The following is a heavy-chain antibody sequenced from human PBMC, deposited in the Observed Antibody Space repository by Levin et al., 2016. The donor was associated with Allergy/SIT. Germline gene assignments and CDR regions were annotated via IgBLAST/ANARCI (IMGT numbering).Heavy chain of an antibody. Sequence: GESLKISCAASGFTFSNAWMSWVRQAPGKGLEWVGRIKSKTDGGTTDYAAPVKGRFTISRDDSKNTAYLQMNSLKTEDTALYYCSRRLEVAGFDYSYGLDVWGQGTTATVSS. CDR2: IKSKTDGGTT. CDR3: SRRLEVAGFDYSYGLDV. V-gene: IGHV3-15*05. D-gene: IGHD6-19*01. CDR1: GFTFSNAW. J-gene: IGHJ6*02.